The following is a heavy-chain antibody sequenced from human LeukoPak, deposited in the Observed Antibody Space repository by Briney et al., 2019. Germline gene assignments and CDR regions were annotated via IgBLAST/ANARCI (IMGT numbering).Heavy chain of an antibody. CDR3: ASVYPGFYWFDP. CDR1: GGSFSGYY. V-gene: IGHV4-34*01. CDR2: INHSGGT. Sequence: SSETLSLTCAVYGGSFSGYYWSWIRQPPGKGLEWIGEINHSGGTNYNPSLKSRVTISVDTSKNQFSLKLSSVTAADTAVYYCASVYPGFYWFDPWGQGTLVTVSS. J-gene: IGHJ5*02. D-gene: IGHD1-14*01.